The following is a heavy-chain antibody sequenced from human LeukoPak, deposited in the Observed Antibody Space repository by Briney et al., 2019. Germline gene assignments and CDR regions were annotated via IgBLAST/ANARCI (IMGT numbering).Heavy chain of an antibody. CDR2: IYSGGSA. D-gene: IGHD5-12*01. CDR1: GITVSRDY. V-gene: IGHV3-66*01. CDR3: AISPSVAPLAFDY. Sequence: GGSLRLSCAVSGITVSRDYMSWVRQAPGKGLEWVSLIYSGGSAYYADSVKGGFTISRDNSKNTLDLQMNSLRAEDTAVYYCAISPSVAPLAFDYWGQGTVVTVSS. J-gene: IGHJ4*02.